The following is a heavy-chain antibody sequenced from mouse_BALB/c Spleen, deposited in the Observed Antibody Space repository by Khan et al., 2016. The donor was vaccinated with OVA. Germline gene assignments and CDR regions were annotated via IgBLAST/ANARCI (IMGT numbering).Heavy chain of an antibody. CDR3: ARGASYCYFDV. J-gene: IGHJ1*01. CDR1: GYTFTNYG. Sequence: QIQLVQSGPELKKPGETVKISCKASGYTFTNYGMNWVKQAPGKGLKWMGWINTYTGEPTYTDDFKGRFAFSLDTSASTAYLQINNLNNEDMASEFCARGASYCYFDVWGAGTMVTVAS. V-gene: IGHV9-1*02. CDR2: INTYTGEP.